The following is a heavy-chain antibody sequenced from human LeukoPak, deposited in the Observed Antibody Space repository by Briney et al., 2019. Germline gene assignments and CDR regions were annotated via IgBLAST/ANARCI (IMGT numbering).Heavy chain of an antibody. CDR3: ARAAEPYCSGGSCFFTEDC. CDR2: IIPIFGTA. Sequence: ASVKVSCKASGGTFSSYAISWVRQAPGQGLEWMGGIIPIFGTANYAQKFQGRVTITADESTSTAYMELSSLRSEDTAVYYCARAAEPYCSGGSCFFTEDCWGQGPLVTVSS. J-gene: IGHJ4*02. CDR1: GGTFSSYA. V-gene: IGHV1-69*13. D-gene: IGHD2-15*01.